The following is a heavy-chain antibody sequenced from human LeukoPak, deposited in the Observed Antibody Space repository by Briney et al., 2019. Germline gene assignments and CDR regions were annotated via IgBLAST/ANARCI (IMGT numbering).Heavy chain of an antibody. V-gene: IGHV3-23*01. Sequence: TGGSLRLSCAASGFTFSAYAMSWVRQAPGKGLERVSGISSGDAGTYYADSVKGRFTISRDNSKNMLYLEMKNLRAEDTALYYCAKGRIAVAVSLFDYWGQGTLVTVSS. CDR1: GFTFSAYA. D-gene: IGHD6-19*01. J-gene: IGHJ4*02. CDR2: ISSGDAGT. CDR3: AKGRIAVAVSLFDY.